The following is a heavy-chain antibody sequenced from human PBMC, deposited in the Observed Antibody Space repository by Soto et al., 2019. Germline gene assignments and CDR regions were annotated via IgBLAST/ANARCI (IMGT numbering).Heavy chain of an antibody. V-gene: IGHV1-2*02. CDR1: GYSFIGDY. D-gene: IGHD2-21*02. J-gene: IGHJ5*02. CDR3: ARGDVNWFDP. Sequence: ASLKGSCKASGYSFIGDYMHWVRQAPGQGLEWMGWINPKSGVTNYAQKFQGRVTMTRDTSITTAYMELSSLRSDDTAVYYCARGDVNWFDPWGQGTLVTVSS. CDR2: INPKSGVT.